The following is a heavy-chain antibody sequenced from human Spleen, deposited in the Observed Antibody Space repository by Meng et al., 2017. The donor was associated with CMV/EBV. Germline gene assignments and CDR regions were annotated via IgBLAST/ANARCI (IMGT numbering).Heavy chain of an antibody. Sequence: TVAGRAISSSSYYWGWIRQPPGKGLEWVGSLYYSGSTYYNPSLKSRVTISVDTSKNQFSLKLSSVTAADTASYYCARHIAVAEYFDYWGQGTLVTVSS. CDR1: GRAISSSSYY. J-gene: IGHJ4*02. D-gene: IGHD6-19*01. CDR3: ARHIAVAEYFDY. CDR2: LYYSGST. V-gene: IGHV4-39*01.